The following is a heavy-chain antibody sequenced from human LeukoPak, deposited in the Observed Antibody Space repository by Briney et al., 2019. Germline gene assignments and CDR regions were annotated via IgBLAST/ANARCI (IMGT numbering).Heavy chain of an antibody. CDR3: ARDNDGSYYYYYGMDV. V-gene: IGHV3-33*01. Sequence: GRSLTLSCAASGFTFSSFGMHWVRQAPGKGLEWVAVIWYDASDRYYVDSVKGRFTISRDNSKNTLFLQMNSLRDDDTAVYYCARDNDGSYYYYYGMDVWGQGTTVTVSS. D-gene: IGHD5-24*01. CDR2: IWYDASDR. J-gene: IGHJ6*02. CDR1: GFTFSSFG.